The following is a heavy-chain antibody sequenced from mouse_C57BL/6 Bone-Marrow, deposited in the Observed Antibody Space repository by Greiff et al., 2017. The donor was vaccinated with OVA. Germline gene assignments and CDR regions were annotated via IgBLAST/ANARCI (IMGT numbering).Heavy chain of an antibody. CDR1: GYTFTSYW. Sequence: EVKLVESGTVLARPGASVKMSCKTSGYTFTSYWMHWVKQRPGQGLEWIGAIYPGNSDTSYNQKFKGKAKLTAVTSASTAYMELSSLTNEDSAVYYCTTADGSSVFYFDYWGQGTTLTVSS. V-gene: IGHV1-5*01. CDR3: TTADGSSVFYFDY. CDR2: IYPGNSDT. D-gene: IGHD1-1*01. J-gene: IGHJ2*01.